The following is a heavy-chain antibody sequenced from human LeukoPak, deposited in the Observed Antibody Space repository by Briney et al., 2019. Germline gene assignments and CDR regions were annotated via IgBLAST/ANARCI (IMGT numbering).Heavy chain of an antibody. J-gene: IGHJ6*02. Sequence: ASVKVSCKASGYTFTNYYMHWVRQAPGQGLEWMGMIKSSGGDTTYAQKFQGRVTVTRDTSTSTVYMELSSLRSEDTAMYYCARAEDFLTGYARIYYGMDVWGQGTTVTVSS. CDR3: ARAEDFLTGYARIYYGMDV. CDR2: IKSSGGDT. D-gene: IGHD3-9*01. V-gene: IGHV1-46*01. CDR1: GYTFTNYY.